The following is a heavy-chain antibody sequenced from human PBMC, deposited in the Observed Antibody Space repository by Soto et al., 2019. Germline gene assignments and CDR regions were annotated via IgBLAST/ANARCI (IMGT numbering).Heavy chain of an antibody. CDR2: MNPNSGNT. V-gene: IGHV1-8*01. Sequence: QVQLVQSGAEVKKPGASVKVSCKASGYTFTSYDINWVRQATGQGLEWMGWMNPNSGNTVYAQKFQGRVTLTSTTSISPAYMELSTLRSEDTAVYYCATANVVGATGNWGQGTLVTVSS. D-gene: IGHD1-1*01. CDR3: ATANVVGATGN. J-gene: IGHJ4*02. CDR1: GYTFTSYD.